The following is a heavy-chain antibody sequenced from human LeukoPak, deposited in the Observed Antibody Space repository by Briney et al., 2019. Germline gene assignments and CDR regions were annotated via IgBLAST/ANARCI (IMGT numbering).Heavy chain of an antibody. D-gene: IGHD2-2*01. CDR1: GYSFTSYW. Sequence: GESLKISCKGSGYSFTSYWIGWVRQMPGKGLEWIGYIYHAGSTYYNPSLKSRVTISIDTSKSQLSLKLNSLTAADTAVYYCAREGPYCTYTTCSQGLFDHWGQGTLVTVSS. J-gene: IGHJ4*02. V-gene: IGHV5-51*01. CDR2: IYHAGSTY. CDR3: AREGPYCTYTTCSQGLFDH.